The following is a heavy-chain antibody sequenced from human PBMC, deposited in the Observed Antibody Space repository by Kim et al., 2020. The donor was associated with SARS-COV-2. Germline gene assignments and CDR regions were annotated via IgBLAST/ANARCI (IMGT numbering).Heavy chain of an antibody. CDR2: KT. J-gene: IGHJ4*02. CDR3: ARDMNPTVYDY. Sequence: KTKYSQKFQGRVTITRDTSATTAYMDLRSLTFEDTAIYYCARDMNPTVYDYWGQGTLVTVSS. D-gene: IGHD4-4*01. V-gene: IGHV1-3*01.